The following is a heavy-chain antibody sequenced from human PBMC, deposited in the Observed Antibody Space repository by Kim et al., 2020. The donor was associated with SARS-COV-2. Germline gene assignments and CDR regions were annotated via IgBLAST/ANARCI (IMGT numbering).Heavy chain of an antibody. J-gene: IGHJ4*02. CDR3: TTGNLVAVSPYFDY. D-gene: IGHD6-6*01. Sequence: AAPVKGRFTISRDDSTNTLYLQMDSLKTEDTAVYFCTTGNLVAVSPYFDYWGQGTLVTVSS. V-gene: IGHV3-15*01.